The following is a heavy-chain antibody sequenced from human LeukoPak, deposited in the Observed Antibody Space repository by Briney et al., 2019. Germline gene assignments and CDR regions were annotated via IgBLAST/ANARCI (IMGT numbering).Heavy chain of an antibody. Sequence: PSETLSLTCTVSGGSISSYYWSWVRQPPGKGLEWIGYIYYSGSTNYNPSLKSRVTISVDTSKNQFSLKLSFVTAADTAVYYCATIRTVGYCSSTSCYAEGPFDYWGQGTLVTVSS. V-gene: IGHV4-59*01. CDR2: IYYSGST. CDR3: ATIRTVGYCSSTSCYAEGPFDY. J-gene: IGHJ4*02. CDR1: GGSISSYY. D-gene: IGHD2-2*01.